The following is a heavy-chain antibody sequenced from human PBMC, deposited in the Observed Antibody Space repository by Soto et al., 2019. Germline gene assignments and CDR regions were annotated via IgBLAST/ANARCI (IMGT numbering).Heavy chain of an antibody. J-gene: IGHJ4*02. CDR2: INAGNGNT. CDR1: GYTFTSYA. D-gene: IGHD2-15*01. Sequence: ASVKVSCKASGYTFTSYAMHWVRQAPGQRLEWMGWINAGNGNTKYSQKFQSRVTITRDTSASTAYMELSSLRSEDTAVYYCAATWLKDIVVVVAATPGPFDYWGQGTLVTVSS. V-gene: IGHV1-3*01. CDR3: AATWLKDIVVVVAATPGPFDY.